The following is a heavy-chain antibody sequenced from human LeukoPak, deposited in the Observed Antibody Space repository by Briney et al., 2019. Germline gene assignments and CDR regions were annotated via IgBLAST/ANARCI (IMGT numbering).Heavy chain of an antibody. Sequence: PSETLSLTCTVSGGSISSYYWGWIRQPPGKGLEWIGSIYYSGSTYYNPSLKSRVTISVDTSKNQFSLKLSSVTAADTAVYYCASHYDSSGYYYYWGQGTLVTVSS. CDR3: ASHYDSSGYYYY. CDR2: IYYSGST. V-gene: IGHV4-39*01. D-gene: IGHD3-22*01. J-gene: IGHJ4*02. CDR1: GGSISSYY.